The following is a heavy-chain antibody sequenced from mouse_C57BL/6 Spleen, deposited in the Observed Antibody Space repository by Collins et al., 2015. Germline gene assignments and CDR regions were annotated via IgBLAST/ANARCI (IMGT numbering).Heavy chain of an antibody. Sequence: QVQLQQSGAELMKPGASVKLSCKATGYTFTGYWIEWVKQRPGHGLEWIGEILPGGGSTNYNEKFKGKATFTADTSSNTAYMQLSSLTTEDSAIYYCASLYSNYGGFFAYWGQGTLVTVSA. CDR1: GYTFTGYW. CDR2: ILPGGGST. CDR3: ASLYSNYGGFFAY. V-gene: IGHV1-9*01. J-gene: IGHJ3*01. D-gene: IGHD2-5*01.